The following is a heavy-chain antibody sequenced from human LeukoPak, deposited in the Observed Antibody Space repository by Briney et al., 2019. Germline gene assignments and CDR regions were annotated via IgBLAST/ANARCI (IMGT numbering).Heavy chain of an antibody. CDR2: ISGSGGGT. CDR1: GITLSNYA. Sequence: GGSLRLSCAVSGITLSNYAMSWVRRAPGKGLEWVAGISGSGGGTNYADSVKGRFTISRDNPKNTLYLQMNNLRADDTAVYFCAKRGVVIRVILVGFHKEAYYFDSWGQGALVTASS. D-gene: IGHD3-22*01. V-gene: IGHV3-23*01. CDR3: AKRGVVIRVILVGFHKEAYYFDS. J-gene: IGHJ4*02.